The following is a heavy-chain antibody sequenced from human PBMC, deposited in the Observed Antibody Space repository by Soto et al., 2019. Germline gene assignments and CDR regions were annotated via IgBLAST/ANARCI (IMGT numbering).Heavy chain of an antibody. CDR3: ASVRDCGGDCW. V-gene: IGHV3-53*01. J-gene: IGHJ4*02. D-gene: IGHD2-21*02. Sequence: GGSLRLSCAASGFTVSSNYMSWVRQAPGKGLEWVSVLYSDGQTYYADSVKGRFTVSRDNSKNTLYLQLNSLRAEDTAVYYCASVRDCGGDCWWAQRTPVTGSS. CDR2: LYSDGQT. CDR1: GFTVSSNY.